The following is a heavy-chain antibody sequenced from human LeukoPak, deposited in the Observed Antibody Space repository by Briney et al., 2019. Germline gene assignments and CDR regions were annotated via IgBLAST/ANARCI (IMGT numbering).Heavy chain of an antibody. Sequence: SETLSLTCTVSGGSISSYYWGWIRQPPGKALEWIGSIYDSGSTNYNPSLKSRVTISVDTSKSKFSLKVSSVTAADTAVYYCARQGSSSWYVDYWGQGTLVTVSS. D-gene: IGHD6-13*01. CDR1: GGSISSYY. J-gene: IGHJ4*02. CDR2: IYDSGST. CDR3: ARQGSSSWYVDY. V-gene: IGHV4-59*01.